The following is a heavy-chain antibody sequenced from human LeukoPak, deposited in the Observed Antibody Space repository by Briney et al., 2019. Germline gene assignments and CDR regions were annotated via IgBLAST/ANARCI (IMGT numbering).Heavy chain of an antibody. CDR2: IDHRGDT. V-gene: IGHV4-34*01. Sequence: KPSETLSLTCAVYGGSFSRYYWSWIRQSPGKGLEWIAEIDHRGDTNYNPSVKSRVTISVDTSKNQFSLKVRSLSAADTAVYYCARGATISETSYFDFWGQGTPVTVSS. CDR3: ARGATISETSYFDF. CDR1: GGSFSRYY. D-gene: IGHD5-24*01. J-gene: IGHJ4*03.